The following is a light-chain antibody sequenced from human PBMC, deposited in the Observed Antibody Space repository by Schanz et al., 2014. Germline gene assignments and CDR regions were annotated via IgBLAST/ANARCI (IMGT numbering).Light chain of an antibody. J-gene: IGKJ1*01. V-gene: IGKV3-15*01. CDR3: QHYSMSPL. CDR2: DAS. Sequence: EIVMTQSPASLSVSPGERAILSCRASQSVSSNLAWYQQKPGQAPRLLIYDASTRATSIPARFSGSGSGTEFTLTISSLQSEDFALYYCQHYSMSPLFGQGTKVEIK. CDR1: QSVSSN.